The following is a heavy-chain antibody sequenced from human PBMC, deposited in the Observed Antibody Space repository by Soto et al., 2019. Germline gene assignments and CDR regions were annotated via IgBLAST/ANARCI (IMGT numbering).Heavy chain of an antibody. CDR1: GFTFSGYR. CDR2: INGDGSST. CDR3: AKIAYYDILSGSRKYNWFDP. J-gene: IGHJ5*02. Sequence: QPGGSLKLSCAASGFTFSGYRMHWVRQGPGKGLVWVSRINGDGSSTDYADSVKGRFTISRDNAKSTLYLQMNSLRADDTAVYYCAKIAYYDILSGSRKYNWFDPWGQGTLVTVSS. V-gene: IGHV3-74*01. D-gene: IGHD3-9*01.